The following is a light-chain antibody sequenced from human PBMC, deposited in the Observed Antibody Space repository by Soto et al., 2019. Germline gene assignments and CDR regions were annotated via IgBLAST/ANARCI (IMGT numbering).Light chain of an antibody. J-gene: IGKJ5*01. CDR2: DAS. Sequence: DIQMTQSPSSLSASVGDRVTITCQASQDISNYLNWYQQKRGKAPKLLIYDASNLETGVPSRFSRSRSGTNFTLTISSLHPEDIASYYCQQDDNVPITFGQGTRLEIK. CDR1: QDISNY. V-gene: IGKV1-33*01. CDR3: QQDDNVPIT.